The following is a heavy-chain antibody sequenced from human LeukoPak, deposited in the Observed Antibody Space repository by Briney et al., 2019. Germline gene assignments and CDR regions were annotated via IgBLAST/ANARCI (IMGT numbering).Heavy chain of an antibody. CDR3: ARDVPAAIGGFDY. Sequence: SETLSLTCTVSGGSISSYYWSWIRRPPGKGLEWIGYIYYSGSTNYNPSLKSRVTISVDTSKNQSSLKLSSVTAADTAVYYCARDVPAAIGGFDYWGQGTLVTVSS. CDR2: IYYSGST. V-gene: IGHV4-59*12. D-gene: IGHD2-2*02. CDR1: GGSISSYY. J-gene: IGHJ4*02.